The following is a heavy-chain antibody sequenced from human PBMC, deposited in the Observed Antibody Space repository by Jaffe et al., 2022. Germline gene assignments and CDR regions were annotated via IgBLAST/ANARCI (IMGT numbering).Heavy chain of an antibody. V-gene: IGHV3-21*01. CDR1: GFTFSSYS. J-gene: IGHJ6*03. D-gene: IGHD3-3*01. Sequence: EVQLVESGGGLVKPGGSLRLSCAASGFTFSSYSMNWVRQAPGKGLEWVSSISSSSSYIYYADSVKGRFTISRDNAKNSLYLQMNSLRAEDTAVYYCARDFGTIFGVVIHSYYYYYMDVWGKGTTVTVSS. CDR2: ISSSSSYI. CDR3: ARDFGTIFGVVIHSYYYYYMDV.